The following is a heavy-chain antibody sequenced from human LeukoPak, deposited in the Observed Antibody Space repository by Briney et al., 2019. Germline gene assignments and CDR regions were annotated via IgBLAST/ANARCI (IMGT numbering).Heavy chain of an antibody. J-gene: IGHJ4*02. V-gene: IGHV3-7*01. CDR3: AGNEN. Sequence: GGSLRLSCAASGFTFRNEWLSWVRQTPGKGLEWVANINPDGSDKYYVDSVRGRFTISRDNAKNSLYLQMNSLRDEDTAVYYCAGNENWGQGTLVTVSS. CDR1: GFTFRNEW. CDR2: INPDGSDK.